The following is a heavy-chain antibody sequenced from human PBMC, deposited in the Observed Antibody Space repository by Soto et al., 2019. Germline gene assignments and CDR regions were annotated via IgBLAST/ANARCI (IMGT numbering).Heavy chain of an antibody. Sequence: LKVSCKASGYTFTSYYRRWVRQAPGQGLEWIGIINPSGGGTSYAQKFQGRVTMTRDTSTSRVDMELSSRRSEDTAVYYCARHKYSYGLYAFDIWGQGTMVTVS. CDR2: INPSGGGT. V-gene: IGHV1-46*01. D-gene: IGHD5-18*01. J-gene: IGHJ3*02. CDR1: GYTFTSYY. CDR3: ARHKYSYGLYAFDI.